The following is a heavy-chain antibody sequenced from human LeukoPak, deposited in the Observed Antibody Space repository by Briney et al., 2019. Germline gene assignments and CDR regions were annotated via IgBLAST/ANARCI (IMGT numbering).Heavy chain of an antibody. V-gene: IGHV3-9*01. CDR1: GFTFDDYG. CDR2: ISWNSGSI. D-gene: IGHD6-13*01. Sequence: QAGGSLRLSCAASGFTFDDYGMHWVRQAPGKGLEWVSGISWNSGSIGYADSVKGRFTISRDNAKNSLYLQMNSLRAEDTAVYYCARAVAAAGSYWGQGTLVTVSS. J-gene: IGHJ4*02. CDR3: ARAVAAAGSY.